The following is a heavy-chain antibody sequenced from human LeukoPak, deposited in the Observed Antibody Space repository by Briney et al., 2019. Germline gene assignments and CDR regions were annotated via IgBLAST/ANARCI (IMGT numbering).Heavy chain of an antibody. CDR2: ISSNGGST. D-gene: IGHD5-18*01. V-gene: IGHV3-64*01. Sequence: GGSLRLSCAASGFTFSSYAMHWVRQAPGKGLEYVSAISSNGGSTYYANSVKGRFTISRDNSKNTLYLQMGSLRAEDMAVYYCARGYSYGPDYWGQGTPVTVSS. CDR1: GFTFSSYA. J-gene: IGHJ4*02. CDR3: ARGYSYGPDY.